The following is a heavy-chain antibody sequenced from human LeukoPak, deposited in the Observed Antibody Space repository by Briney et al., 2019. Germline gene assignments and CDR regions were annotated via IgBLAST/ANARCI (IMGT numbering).Heavy chain of an antibody. CDR3: ARHVGNTLYFLDY. CDR2: SSYSGST. CDR1: GDSVSNYY. Sequence: SETLSLTCTVSGDSVSNYYWSWLRQPPGKRLEWIGHSSYSGSTKYNPSLNSRVTLSVDTSKNQLSLKLSSVTAADTAVCYCARHVGNTLYFLDYWGQGILVTVSS. D-gene: IGHD1/OR15-1a*01. V-gene: IGHV4-59*08. J-gene: IGHJ4*02.